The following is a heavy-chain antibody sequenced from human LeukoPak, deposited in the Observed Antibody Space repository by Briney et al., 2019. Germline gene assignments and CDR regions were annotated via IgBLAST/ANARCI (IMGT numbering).Heavy chain of an antibody. V-gene: IGHV3-64*01. CDR2: ISSNGGST. D-gene: IGHD2-15*01. CDR3: ARDRRGWYFDY. J-gene: IGHJ4*02. Sequence: GSLRLSCAASGFTFSSYAMHWVRQAPGKGLEYVSAISSNGGSTYYANSVKGRFTISRDNSKNTLYLQVGSLRAEDMAVYYCARDRRGWYFDYWGQGTLVTVSS. CDR1: GFTFSSYA.